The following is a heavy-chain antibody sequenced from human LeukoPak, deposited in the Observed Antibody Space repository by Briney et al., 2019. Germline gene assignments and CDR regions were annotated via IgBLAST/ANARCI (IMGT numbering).Heavy chain of an antibody. Sequence: GGSLRLSCTASGFTFSSYAMSWVRQAPGKGVEWVSAISGSGGSTYYADSVKGRFTISRDNSKNTLYLQMNSLRAEDTAVYYCAKVLPREPRFGELSSPWGQGTLVTVSS. J-gene: IGHJ5*02. CDR3: AKVLPREPRFGELSSP. CDR1: GFTFSSYA. V-gene: IGHV3-23*01. CDR2: ISGSGGST. D-gene: IGHD3-10*01.